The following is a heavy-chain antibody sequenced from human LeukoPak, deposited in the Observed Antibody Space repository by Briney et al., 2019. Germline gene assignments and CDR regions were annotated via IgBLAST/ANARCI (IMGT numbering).Heavy chain of an antibody. CDR3: ARGYAYDY. CDR2: IYSGGST. CDR1: GFTFSRAW. J-gene: IGHJ4*02. Sequence: GGSLRLSCAASGFTFSRAWMNWVRQAPGKGLEWVSVIYSGGSTYYADSVKGRFTISRDNSKNTLYLQMNSLRAEDTAVYYCARGYAYDYWGQGTLVTVSS. D-gene: IGHD1-1*01. V-gene: IGHV3-53*01.